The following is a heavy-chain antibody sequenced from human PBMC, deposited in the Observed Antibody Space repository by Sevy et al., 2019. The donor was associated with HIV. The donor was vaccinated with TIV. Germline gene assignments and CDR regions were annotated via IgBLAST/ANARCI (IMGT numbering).Heavy chain of an antibody. D-gene: IGHD2-2*02. V-gene: IGHV3-21*01. CDR3: EGNNCSITNCYMGDVFDL. CDR2: ISGISNYI. Sequence: GGSLRLSCAASGFTFSSYSMNWVRQAPGKGLEWVSSISGISNYIYYADSMKGRFTVSRDNARNSLYLQMNSLRAEDMAVYYCEGNNCSITNCYMGDVFDLWGQGTMVTVSS. J-gene: IGHJ3*01. CDR1: GFTFSSYS.